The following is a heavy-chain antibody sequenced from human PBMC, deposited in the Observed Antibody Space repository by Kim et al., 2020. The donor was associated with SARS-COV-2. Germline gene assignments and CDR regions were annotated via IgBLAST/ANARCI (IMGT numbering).Heavy chain of an antibody. D-gene: IGHD2-2*01. CDR3: ARDPGYCSSTSCSYRNNWFDP. J-gene: IGHJ5*02. CDR2: INTNTGNP. V-gene: IGHV7-4-1*02. Sequence: ASVKVSCKASGYTFTSYAMNWVRQAPGQGLEWMGWINTNTGNPTYAQGFTGRFVFSLDTSVITAYLQISSLKAEDTAVYYCARDPGYCSSTSCSYRNNWFDPWGQGTLVTVSS. CDR1: GYTFTSYA.